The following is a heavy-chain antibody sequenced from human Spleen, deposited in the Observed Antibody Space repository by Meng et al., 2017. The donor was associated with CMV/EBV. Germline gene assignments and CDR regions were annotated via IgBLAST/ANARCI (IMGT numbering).Heavy chain of an antibody. CDR1: GDNCRNYA. J-gene: IGHJ4*02. CDR3: ARTGWIGANNNDY. V-gene: IGHV1-18*01. D-gene: IGHD3-9*01. Sequence: CRRSGDNCRNYAVTWVRQTPGQGLEWMGWISAYNGNTNYAQKLQGRVTMTTDTSTSTAYMELRSLRSDDTAVYYCARTGWIGANNNDYWGQGTLVTVSS. CDR2: ISAYNGNT.